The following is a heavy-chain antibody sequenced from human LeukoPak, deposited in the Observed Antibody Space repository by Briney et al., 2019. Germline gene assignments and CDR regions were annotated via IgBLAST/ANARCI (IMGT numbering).Heavy chain of an antibody. V-gene: IGHV5-51*01. CDR1: GYSFTSYW. D-gene: IGHD6-13*01. CDR2: IYPGDSDT. Sequence: GESLKISCKGSGYSFTSYWIGWVRQMPGKGLEWMGIIYPGDSDTRYSPSFQGQVTISADKSISTAYLQWSSLKASDTAMYYCARHEWAGHSSSWLDYWGQGTLVTVSS. CDR3: ARHEWAGHSSSWLDY. J-gene: IGHJ4*02.